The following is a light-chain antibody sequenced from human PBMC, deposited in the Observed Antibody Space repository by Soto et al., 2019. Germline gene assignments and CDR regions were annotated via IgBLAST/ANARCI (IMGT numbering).Light chain of an antibody. Sequence: ATQMTQSPSSLSASVGDRVTIACRASQGIRTELGWYQQKAGEAPKLLIYAASTLQSVVPPRFSGSGSGTDVTLTISSLQPEDFATYYCLQDYDYPRTFGQGTKVEMK. CDR2: AAS. V-gene: IGKV1-6*01. J-gene: IGKJ1*01. CDR1: QGIRTE. CDR3: LQDYDYPRT.